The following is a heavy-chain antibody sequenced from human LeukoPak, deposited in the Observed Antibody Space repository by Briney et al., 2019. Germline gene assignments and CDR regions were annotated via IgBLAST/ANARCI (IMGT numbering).Heavy chain of an antibody. V-gene: IGHV4-39*01. CDR2: IYYSGST. CDR3: ARRPIRTSATYFFDY. J-gene: IGHJ4*02. D-gene: IGHD2-8*02. CDR1: GGSISSSSYY. Sequence: PSETLSLTCTVSGGSISSSSYYWDWIRQPPGKGLEWIGSIYYSGSTYYNPSLKSRVTISVDTFKNQFSLKLTSVTAADTAVYYCARRPIRTSATYFFDYWGQGTLVTVSS.